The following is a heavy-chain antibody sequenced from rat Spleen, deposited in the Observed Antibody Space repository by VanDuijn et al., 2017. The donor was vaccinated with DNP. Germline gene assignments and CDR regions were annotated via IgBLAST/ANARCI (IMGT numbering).Heavy chain of an antibody. CDR1: GFTFSAYY. D-gene: IGHD1-4*01. CDR3: ARHVLPLRVWDY. J-gene: IGHJ2*01. Sequence: EVQLVESGGGLVQPGRSLRLSCAASGFTFSAYYMAWVRQTPAKGLAWVAYINYDGGRTYYGDSVRGRFTISRDNAKSILYLQMNSLRSEDMATYYCARHVLPLRVWDYWGQGVMVTVSS. CDR2: INYDGGRT. V-gene: IGHV5-22*01.